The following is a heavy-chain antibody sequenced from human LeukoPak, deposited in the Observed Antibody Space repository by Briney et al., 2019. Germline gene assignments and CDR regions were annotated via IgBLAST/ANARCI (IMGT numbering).Heavy chain of an antibody. Sequence: PSETLSLTCAVSGYSISSGYYWGWIRQPPGKGLEWIGSIYHSGSTYYNPSLKSRVTISVDTSKNQFSLKLSSVTAADTAVYYCARTPGRWFDPWGQGTLVTVSS. CDR2: IYHSGST. J-gene: IGHJ5*02. V-gene: IGHV4-38-2*01. D-gene: IGHD3-10*01. CDR3: ARTPGRWFDP. CDR1: GYSISSGYY.